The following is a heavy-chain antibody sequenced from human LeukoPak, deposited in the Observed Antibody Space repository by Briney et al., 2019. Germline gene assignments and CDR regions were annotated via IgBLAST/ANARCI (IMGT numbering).Heavy chain of an antibody. Sequence: GGSLRLSCTTSGFAFDDFAMSWVRQPAGKGLEWVCIIRRSAYGWAAEYEASVKGRFIISRDDSKGIAYLQMNSLKTEDTAGYYCSRIGLVDLDHWGQGYRVIVSP. CDR3: SRIGLVDLDH. V-gene: IGHV3-49*04. CDR2: IRRSAYGWAA. CDR1: GFAFDDFA. J-gene: IGHJ4*02.